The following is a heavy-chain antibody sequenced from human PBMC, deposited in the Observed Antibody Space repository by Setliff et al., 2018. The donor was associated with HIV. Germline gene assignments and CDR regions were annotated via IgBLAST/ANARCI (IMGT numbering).Heavy chain of an antibody. CDR1: GYSFTSYF. Sequence: ASVKVSCKAFGYSFTSYFLHWVRQAPGQGLEWLGIIDPNGGATNNAQKLQGRLTVTTGTSTSTLYMELSNLRSDDTAVYYCARAGGGATDQAFDIWGQGTRVTVSS. D-gene: IGHD2-2*01. V-gene: IGHV1-46*01. J-gene: IGHJ3*02. CDR3: ARAGGGATDQAFDI. CDR2: IDPNGGAT.